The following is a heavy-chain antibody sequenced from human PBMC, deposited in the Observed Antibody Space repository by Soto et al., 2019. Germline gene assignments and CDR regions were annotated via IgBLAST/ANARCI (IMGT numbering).Heavy chain of an antibody. V-gene: IGHV4-34*01. CDR2: INHVGIT. Sequence: SETLSLTCAVSGGSFRGFYWTWIRQSPGKGLEWLGDINHVGITNYNPSLKSRVSIPVDASKSQFSLKLSSVTAADTAVYYCARAQFYSGSGNFNNLMFDSWGQGTQVTVSS. CDR1: GGSFRGFY. D-gene: IGHD3-10*01. J-gene: IGHJ5*01. CDR3: ARAQFYSGSGNFNNLMFDS.